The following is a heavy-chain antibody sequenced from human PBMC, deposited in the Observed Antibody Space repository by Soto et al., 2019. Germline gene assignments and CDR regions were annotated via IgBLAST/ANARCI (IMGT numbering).Heavy chain of an antibody. CDR3: TTDPHYGSGSNRDYFDY. CDR1: GFTFSNAW. Sequence: GGSLSLSCAASGFTFSNAWMNWVRQAPGKGLEWVGRIKSKTDGGTTDYAAPVKGRFTISRDDSKNTLYLQMNSLKTEDTAVYYCTTDPHYGSGSNRDYFDYWGQGTLVTVSS. CDR2: IKSKTDGGTT. D-gene: IGHD3-10*01. V-gene: IGHV3-15*07. J-gene: IGHJ4*02.